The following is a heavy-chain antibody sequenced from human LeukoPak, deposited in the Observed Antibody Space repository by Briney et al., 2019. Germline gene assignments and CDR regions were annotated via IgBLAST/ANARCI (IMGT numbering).Heavy chain of an antibody. J-gene: IGHJ4*02. V-gene: IGHV1-18*04. CDR2: ISAYNGNT. D-gene: IGHD2-2*01. CDR1: GYTLTSYG. CDR3: ARGIVVVPAEPGDYLDY. Sequence: ASVKVSCKASGYTLTSYGISWVRQAPGQGLEWMGWISAYNGNTNYAQKLQGGVTMTTDTSTSTAYVELRSLRSDDTAVYYCARGIVVVPAEPGDYLDYWGQGTLVAVSS.